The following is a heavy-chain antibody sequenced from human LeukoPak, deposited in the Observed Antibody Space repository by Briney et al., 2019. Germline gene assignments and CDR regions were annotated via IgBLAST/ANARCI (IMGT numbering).Heavy chain of an antibody. V-gene: IGHV3-11*04. CDR2: ISSSGYTI. D-gene: IGHD2-21*01. CDR1: GFTFSDFY. J-gene: IGHJ6*03. CDR3: ARGDPYYYYYYMDV. Sequence: GGSLRLSCAASGFTFSDFYMSWIRQAPGKGLEWLAYISSSGYTIYYADSVKGRFTISRDNAKNSLYLQMNSLRAEDTAVYYCARGDPYYYYYYMDVWGKGTTVTVSS.